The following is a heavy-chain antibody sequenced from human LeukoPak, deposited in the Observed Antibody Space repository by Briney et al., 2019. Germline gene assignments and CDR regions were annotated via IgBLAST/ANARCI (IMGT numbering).Heavy chain of an antibody. V-gene: IGHV3-11*01. CDR3: ARVPYYYGSAQFDP. D-gene: IGHD3-10*01. J-gene: IGHJ5*02. Sequence: GGSLRLSCAASGFTFSDYYMSWIRQAPGKGLEWVSYISSSGSTIYYADSVKGRFTISRDNAKNSLYLQMNSLRAEDTAVYYCARVPYYYGSAQFDPWGQGTLVTVSS. CDR1: GFTFSDYY. CDR2: ISSSGSTI.